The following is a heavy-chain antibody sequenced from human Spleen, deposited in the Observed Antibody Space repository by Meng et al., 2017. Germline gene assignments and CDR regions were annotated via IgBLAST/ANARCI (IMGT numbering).Heavy chain of an antibody. D-gene: IGHD6-13*01. CDR1: GFTFSSYA. J-gene: IGHJ4*02. CDR3: ARTRYGGIAAAGTYFDY. Sequence: LSLTCAASGFTFSSYAMHWVRQAPGKGLEYVSAISSNGGSTYYADSVKGRFTISRDNSKNTLYLQMGSLRAEDMAVYYCARTRYGGIAAAGTYFDYWGQGTRVTVSS. CDR2: ISSNGGST. V-gene: IGHV3-64*02.